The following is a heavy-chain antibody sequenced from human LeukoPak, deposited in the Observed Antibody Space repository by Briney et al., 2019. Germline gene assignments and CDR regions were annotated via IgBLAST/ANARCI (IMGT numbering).Heavy chain of an antibody. D-gene: IGHD1-7*01. Sequence: GGPLRLSCAASGFTFSSYWMSWVRQAPGKGLEWVANIKQDGSEKYYVDSVKGRFTISRDNAKNSLYLQMNSLRAEDTAVYYCARAGIIGTTFPLARYYMDVWGKGTTVTVSS. CDR3: ARAGIIGTTFPLARYYMDV. J-gene: IGHJ6*03. CDR1: GFTFSSYW. V-gene: IGHV3-7*01. CDR2: IKQDGSEK.